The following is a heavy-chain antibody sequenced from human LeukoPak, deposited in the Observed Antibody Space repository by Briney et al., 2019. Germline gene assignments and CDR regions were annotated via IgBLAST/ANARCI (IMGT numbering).Heavy chain of an antibody. J-gene: IGHJ4*02. Sequence: PGGSLRLSCAASGFTFSSYAMSWVRQAPGKGLEWVSAISGSGGSTYYADSVKGRFTISRGNSKNTLYVQVNSLRAEDTAVYYCAKDRFLGPRWFSEASYFDYWGQGTLVTVSS. CDR2: ISGSGGST. CDR3: AKDRFLGPRWFSEASYFDY. CDR1: GFTFSSYA. V-gene: IGHV3-23*01. D-gene: IGHD3-10*01.